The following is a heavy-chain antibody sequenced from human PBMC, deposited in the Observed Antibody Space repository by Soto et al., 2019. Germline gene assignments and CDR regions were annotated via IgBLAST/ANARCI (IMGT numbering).Heavy chain of an antibody. CDR3: ARGGLDIVVVVAATDDYMDV. Sequence: QVQLVQSGAEVKKPGSSVKVSCKASGGTFSSYTISWVRQAPGQGLEWMGRIIPILGIANYAQTFQGRVTITADKSTSTAYMELSSLRSEDTAVYYCARGGLDIVVVVAATDDYMDVWGKGTTVTVSS. D-gene: IGHD2-15*01. V-gene: IGHV1-69*02. J-gene: IGHJ6*03. CDR1: GGTFSSYT. CDR2: IIPILGIA.